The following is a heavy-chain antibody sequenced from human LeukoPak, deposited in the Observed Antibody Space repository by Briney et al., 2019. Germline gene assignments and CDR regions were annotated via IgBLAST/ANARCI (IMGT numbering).Heavy chain of an antibody. J-gene: IGHJ4*02. CDR2: IWYDGSNK. V-gene: IGHV3-33*08. CDR3: AREESSRFGY. CDR1: GFTFSSYD. Sequence: GGSLRLTCAASGFTFSSYDMNWVRQAPGKGLEWVAVIWYDGSNKYYADSVKGRFTISRDNSKNTLYLQMNSLRAEDTAVYYCAREESSRFGYWGQGTLVTVSS. D-gene: IGHD6-19*01.